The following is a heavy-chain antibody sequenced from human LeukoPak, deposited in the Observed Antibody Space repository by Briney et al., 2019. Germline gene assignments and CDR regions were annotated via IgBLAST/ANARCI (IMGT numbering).Heavy chain of an antibody. CDR2: IMPLFGTA. J-gene: IGHJ5*02. CDR1: GGTFNNSA. Sequence: SVKVSCKTSGGTFNNSAISWVRQAPGQGLEWLGGIMPLFGTAGYAQKFPGRVTITKDESTRTVYLELTSLTSDDTAVYYCARDVHGDYGSGWFDPWGQGTLVSVSS. CDR3: ARDVHGDYGSGWFDP. D-gene: IGHD4-17*01. V-gene: IGHV1-69*05.